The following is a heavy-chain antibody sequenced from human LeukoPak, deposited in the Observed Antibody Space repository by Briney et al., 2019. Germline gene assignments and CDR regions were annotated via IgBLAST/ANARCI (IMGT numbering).Heavy chain of an antibody. CDR1: GYSISSGYY. CDR2: IYHSGST. J-gene: IGHJ4*02. CDR3: AKSGGYGLIDY. Sequence: SETLSLTCTVSGYSISSGYYWGWIRQPPGKGLEWIGSIYHSGSTYYNPSLKSRVTISVDTSKNQFSLKLSSVTAADTAMYYCAKSGGYGLIDYWGQGTRVTVSS. V-gene: IGHV4-38-2*02. D-gene: IGHD1-26*01.